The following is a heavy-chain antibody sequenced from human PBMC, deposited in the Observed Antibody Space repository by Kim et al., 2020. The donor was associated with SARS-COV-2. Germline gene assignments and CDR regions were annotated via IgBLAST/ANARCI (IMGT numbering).Heavy chain of an antibody. Sequence: SETLSHTCTVSGGSISSEDYYWSWIRQPPGKGLEWIGYTSHSGSTYYNPSLKSRITISTDTSKNHFSLTLTSVTTADTAVYYCATAAGDAFDIWGQGTMV. V-gene: IGHV4-30-4*01. CDR3: ATAAGDAFDI. CDR1: GGSISSEDYY. J-gene: IGHJ3*02. D-gene: IGHD6-13*01. CDR2: TSHSGST.